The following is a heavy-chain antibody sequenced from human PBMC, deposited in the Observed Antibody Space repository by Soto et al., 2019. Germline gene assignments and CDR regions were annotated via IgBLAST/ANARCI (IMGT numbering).Heavy chain of an antibody. CDR1: GCHFSSYA. J-gene: IGHJ4*02. D-gene: IGHD6-13*01. Sequence: PGGSLRLSSAASGCHFSSYALSWVRQAPGKGLEWVSAIVGSGTNTYYADSVKGRFTISRDNSKNTLSLQMNSLRAEDTAVYYCAKAIVDTSSWQEVDCWGQGTLVTVSS. CDR2: IVGSGTNT. CDR3: AKAIVDTSSWQEVDC. V-gene: IGHV3-23*01.